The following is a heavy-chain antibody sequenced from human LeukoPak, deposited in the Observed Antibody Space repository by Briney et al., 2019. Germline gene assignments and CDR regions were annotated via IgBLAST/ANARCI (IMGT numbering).Heavy chain of an antibody. D-gene: IGHD2-15*01. V-gene: IGHV4-38-2*02. CDR1: GYSISSGFY. CDR3: ASGQRGGSSDSKFDD. Sequence: PSETLSLTCTVSGYSISSGFYWGWIRQPPGKGLEWIGSIYHSGSTYYNPSLKSRVTISVDTSKNQFSLKLSSVTAADTAVYFCASGQRGGSSDSKFDDWGQGTLVTVSS. CDR2: IYHSGST. J-gene: IGHJ4*02.